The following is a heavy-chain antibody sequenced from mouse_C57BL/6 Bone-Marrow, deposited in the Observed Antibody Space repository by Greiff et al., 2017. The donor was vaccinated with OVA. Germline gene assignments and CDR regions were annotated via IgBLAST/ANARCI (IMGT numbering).Heavy chain of an antibody. CDR1: GFSLTSYG. J-gene: IGHJ1*03. V-gene: IGHV2-3*01. D-gene: IGHD1-2*01. Sequence: VKLVESGPGLVAPSQSLSITCTVSGFSLTSYGVSWVRQPPGKGLEWLGVIWGDGSTNYPSALISRLSIRQDNSKSHVFLKLNSRQTDDTATYYCAKDTTAWYFDVWGTGTTVTVSS. CDR3: AKDTTAWYFDV. CDR2: IWGDGST.